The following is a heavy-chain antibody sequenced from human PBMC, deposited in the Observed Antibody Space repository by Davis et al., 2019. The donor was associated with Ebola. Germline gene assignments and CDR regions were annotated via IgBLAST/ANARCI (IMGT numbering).Heavy chain of an antibody. CDR2: FDPEDGET. CDR1: GYTLTELS. V-gene: IGHV1-24*01. Sequence: ASVKVSCKVSGYTLTELSMHWVRQAPGKGLEWMGGFDPEDGETIYAQKFQGRVTMTRNTSISTAYMELSSLRSEDTAVYYCARYRSMYSSSSGDYWGQGTLVTVSS. CDR3: ARYRSMYSSSSGDY. J-gene: IGHJ4*02. D-gene: IGHD6-6*01.